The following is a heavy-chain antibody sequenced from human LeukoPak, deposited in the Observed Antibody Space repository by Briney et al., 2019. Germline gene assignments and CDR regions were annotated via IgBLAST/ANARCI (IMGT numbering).Heavy chain of an antibody. CDR1: GFTFSSYD. CDR2: ISSDENNK. CDR3: AKEGRWLQLGGAFDI. Sequence: GGSLRLSCAASGFTFSSYDMHWVRQAPGKGLEWVSVISSDENNKYYADSVKGRFTISRDNSKNTLYLQMSSLRPEDTAVYYCAKEGRWLQLGGAFDIWGQGTTVTVS. D-gene: IGHD5-24*01. J-gene: IGHJ3*02. V-gene: IGHV3-30*18.